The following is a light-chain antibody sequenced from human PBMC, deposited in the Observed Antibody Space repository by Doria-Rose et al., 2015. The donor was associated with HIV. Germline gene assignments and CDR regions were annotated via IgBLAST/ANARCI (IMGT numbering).Light chain of an antibody. Sequence: VTITCRASQDISNYLAWYQQKPGKAPKLLIYAASTLQSGVPSRFGGSGSGTDFTLTISYLQSEDFATYYCQQYYSYPPTFGQGTKVEVK. CDR2: AAS. V-gene: IGKV1-8*01. CDR1: QDISNY. J-gene: IGKJ1*01. CDR3: QQYYSYPPT.